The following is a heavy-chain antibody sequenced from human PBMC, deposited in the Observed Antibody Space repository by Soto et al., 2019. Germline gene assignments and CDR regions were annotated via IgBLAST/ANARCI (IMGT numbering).Heavy chain of an antibody. V-gene: IGHV3-64*01. CDR2: ISSNGVGT. CDR1: GFTLSGYA. Sequence: EVQLAESGGGLAQPGGSLRLSCAASGFTLSGYAMDWVRQAPGKGLEYVSGISSNGVGTYYANSVQGRFTISRDNSKNTVYLQMGSLRPADMAVYYCARRARPAFYYMDVWGKGTTVTVSS. D-gene: IGHD6-6*01. J-gene: IGHJ6*03. CDR3: ARRARPAFYYMDV.